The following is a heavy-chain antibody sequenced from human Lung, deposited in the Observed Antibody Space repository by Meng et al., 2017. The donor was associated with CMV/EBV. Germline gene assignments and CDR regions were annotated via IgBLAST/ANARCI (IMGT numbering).Heavy chain of an antibody. J-gene: IGHJ5*02. D-gene: IGHD3-3*01. Sequence: SXXVSXKVSGGIFSSSAISWVRQAPGQGLEWMGRIIPLLDITNYAPNFQGRVTITADKSTSTAYMEMSSLRYDDTAFYYCARSTSKYDFWSGYPPFLDPXGQGTPVTVSS. CDR3: ARSTSKYDFWSGYPPFLDP. CDR2: IIPLLDIT. CDR1: GGIFSSSA. V-gene: IGHV1-69*04.